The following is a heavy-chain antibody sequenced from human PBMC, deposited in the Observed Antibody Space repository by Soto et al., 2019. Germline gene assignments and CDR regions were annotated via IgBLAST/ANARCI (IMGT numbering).Heavy chain of an antibody. D-gene: IGHD2-21*02. CDR1: GDTFNNYA. Sequence: ASVKVSCKASGDTFNNYAISWMRQTPGRGLEWLGEIVPIFGTTNYPQEFQGRVTITADTSTSTAYMELSRLTSEDTAIYYCAREVVTVTTLGWFDSWGQGTLVTVSS. J-gene: IGHJ5*01. CDR2: IVPIFGTT. CDR3: AREVVTVTTLGWFDS. V-gene: IGHV1-69*06.